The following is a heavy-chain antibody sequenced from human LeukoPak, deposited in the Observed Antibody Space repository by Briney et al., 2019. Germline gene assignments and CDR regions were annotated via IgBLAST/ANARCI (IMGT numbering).Heavy chain of an antibody. D-gene: IGHD1-7*01. Sequence: GGSLRLSCAASGFTFSSYWMSWVRQAPGKGLEWVANIKQDGSEKYYVDSVKGRFTISRDNAKNSLYLQMNSLRAEDTAVYYCATLELPRRNYYYMDVWGKGTTVTVSS. CDR3: ATLELPRRNYYYMDV. CDR1: GFTFSSYW. CDR2: IKQDGSEK. J-gene: IGHJ6*03. V-gene: IGHV3-7*01.